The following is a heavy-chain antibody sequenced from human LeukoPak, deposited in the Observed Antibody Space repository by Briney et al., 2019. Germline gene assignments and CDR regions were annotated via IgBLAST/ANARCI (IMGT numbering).Heavy chain of an antibody. V-gene: IGHV1-69*05. CDR1: GGTFSSDA. J-gene: IGHJ6*03. CDR3: ARVEYSSSWYDNYYYYMDV. Sequence: SVKVSCKASGGTFSSDAISWARQAPGQGLEWMGGIIPIFGTANYAQKFQGRVTITTDESTSTAYMELSSLRSEDTAVYYCARVEYSSSWYDNYYYYMDVWGKGTTVTVSS. CDR2: IIPIFGTA. D-gene: IGHD6-13*01.